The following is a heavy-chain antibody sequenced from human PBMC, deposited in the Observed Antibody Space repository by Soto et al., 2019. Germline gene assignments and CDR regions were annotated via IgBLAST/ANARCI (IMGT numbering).Heavy chain of an antibody. J-gene: IGHJ4*02. V-gene: IGHV1-2*02. CDR1: GYTFTGYY. D-gene: IGHD3-22*01. Sequence: ASVKVSCKASGYTFTGYYMNWVRQAPGQGLEWMGWINPNSGGTKSAQKIQGRVTMTRDTSISTAYMELSSVRSDDTAVYYCARRKGDYYDSRCYHYYFDYWGQGTLVTVSS. CDR3: ARRKGDYYDSRCYHYYFDY. CDR2: INPNSGGT.